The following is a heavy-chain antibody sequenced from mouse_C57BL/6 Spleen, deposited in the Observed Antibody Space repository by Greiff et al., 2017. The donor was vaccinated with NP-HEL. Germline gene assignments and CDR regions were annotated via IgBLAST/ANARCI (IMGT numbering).Heavy chain of an antibody. Sequence: QVQLQQSGPELVKPGASVKISCKASGYAFSSSWMNWVKQRPGKGLEWIGRIYPGDGDTNYNGKFKGKATLTADKSSSTAYMQLSSLTSEDSAVYFCARCILEAMDYWGQGTSVTVSS. J-gene: IGHJ4*01. CDR1: GYAFSSSW. D-gene: IGHD4-1*01. CDR2: IYPGDGDT. CDR3: ARCILEAMDY. V-gene: IGHV1-82*01.